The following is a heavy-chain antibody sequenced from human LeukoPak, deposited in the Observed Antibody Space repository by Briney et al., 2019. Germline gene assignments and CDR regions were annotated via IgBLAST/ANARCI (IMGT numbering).Heavy chain of an antibody. CDR1: GGSISSYY. CDR2: ISSSGSTI. J-gene: IGHJ4*02. V-gene: IGHV3-11*04. D-gene: IGHD3-22*01. Sequence: LSLTCTVSGGSISSYYWSWIRQAPGKGLEWVSYISSSGSTIYYADSVKGRFTISRDNAKNSLYLQMNSLRAEDTAVYYCARDGERGYYYDSSGYYWNDYWGQGTLVTVSS. CDR3: ARDGERGYYYDSSGYYWNDY.